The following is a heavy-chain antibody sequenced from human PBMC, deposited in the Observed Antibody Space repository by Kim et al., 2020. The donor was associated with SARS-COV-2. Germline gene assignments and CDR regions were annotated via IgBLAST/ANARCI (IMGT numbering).Heavy chain of an antibody. V-gene: IGHV3-48*02. CDR1: GFTFSSYS. D-gene: IGHD4-4*01. J-gene: IGHJ3*02. Sequence: GGSLRLSCAASGFTFSSYSMNWVRQAPGKGLEWVSYISTSRSTIYFADSVKGRFTISRDNAKNSLYLQMNSLRDEDTAVYYCARDRGYSNYDAFDIWGQGTMVTVSS. CDR3: ARDRGYSNYDAFDI. CDR2: ISTSRSTI.